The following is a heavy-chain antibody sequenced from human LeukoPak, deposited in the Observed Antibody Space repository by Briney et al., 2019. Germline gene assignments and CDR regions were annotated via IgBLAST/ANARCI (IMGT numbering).Heavy chain of an antibody. V-gene: IGHV1-18*01. Sequence: GASVKVSCKASGYTFTSYGISWVRQAPGQGLEWMGWISAYNGNTNYAQKLQGRVTMTTDKSTSTAYMELSSLRSEDTAVYYCARSKEEKGFDYWGQGTLVTVSS. CDR1: GYTFTSYG. CDR3: ARSKEEKGFDY. CDR2: ISAYNGNT. J-gene: IGHJ4*02.